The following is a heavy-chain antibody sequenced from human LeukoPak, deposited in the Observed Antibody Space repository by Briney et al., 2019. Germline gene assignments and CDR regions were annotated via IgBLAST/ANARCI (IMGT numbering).Heavy chain of an antibody. J-gene: IGHJ4*02. CDR3: ARRVYGSGSYSRRRYFDY. Sequence: PSETLSLTCTVSGGSISSSSYYWGWIRQPPGKGLEGIGGIYYSGSTYYNPSLKSRATISVDTSKNQFSLKLSSVTAADTAVYYCARRVYGSGSYSRRRYFDYWGQGTLVTVSS. V-gene: IGHV4-39*07. CDR2: IYYSGST. D-gene: IGHD3-10*01. CDR1: GGSISSSSYY.